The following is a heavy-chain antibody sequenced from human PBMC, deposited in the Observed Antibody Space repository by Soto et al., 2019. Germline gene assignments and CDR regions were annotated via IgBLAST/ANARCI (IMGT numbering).Heavy chain of an antibody. CDR2: IYYSGST. V-gene: IGHV4-59*01. CDR3: ARVGQLWLEYYFDY. J-gene: IGHJ4*02. CDR1: GGSISSYY. Sequence: QVQLQESGPGLVKPSETLSLTCTVSGGSISSYYWSWIRQPPGKGLEWIGYIYYSGSTNYNPSLKSRVTISVDTSKNQFSLKLSSVTAADTAVYYCARVGQLWLEYYFDYWGQGTLVTVSS. D-gene: IGHD5-18*01.